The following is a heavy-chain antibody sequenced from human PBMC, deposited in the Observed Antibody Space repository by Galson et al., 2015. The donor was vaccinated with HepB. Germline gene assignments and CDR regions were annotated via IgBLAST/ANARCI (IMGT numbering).Heavy chain of an antibody. CDR1: GFTFGSHY. J-gene: IGHJ4*02. CDR3: AREPIRDGYNFLDY. D-gene: IGHD5-24*01. V-gene: IGHV3-74*01. CDR2: INLDGSGK. Sequence: SLRLSCAASGFTFGSHYMHWVRQAPGKGLVWVSRINLDGSGKFYADSVKGRFTISRDNAKNTLYLQINSLRAEDTAVYYCAREPIRDGYNFLDYWGQGTLVTVSS.